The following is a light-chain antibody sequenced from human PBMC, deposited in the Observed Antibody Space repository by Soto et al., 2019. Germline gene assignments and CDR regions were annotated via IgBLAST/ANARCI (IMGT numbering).Light chain of an antibody. V-gene: IGLV1-44*01. CDR3: AAWDDTLNAYVV. Sequence: QSALTQPPSASGTPGQRVTLSCSGSSSNIGSNTVNWYQQLPGTAPKLLIYSNNQRPSGVPDRFSGSKSGTSASLAISGLQSEDEPDYYCAAWDDTLNAYVVFGGGTKVTVL. CDR2: SNN. J-gene: IGLJ2*01. CDR1: SSNIGSNT.